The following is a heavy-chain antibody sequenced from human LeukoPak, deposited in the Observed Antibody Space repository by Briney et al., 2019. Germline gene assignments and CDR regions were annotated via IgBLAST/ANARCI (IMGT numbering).Heavy chain of an antibody. D-gene: IGHD5-12*01. J-gene: IGHJ5*02. CDR1: GYSIAATSYY. V-gene: IGHV4-39*01. CDR3: ARQIRYTYDPNWCHP. CDR2: IYYSGNT. Sequence: MSSETLSLTCSVSGYSIAATSYYWAWIRQPPGKGLEWIGSIYYSGNTNYDPSLQSRVTISADTSKNQFSLSLSSVTAADTAVHYCARQIRYTYDPNWCHPWGQGTLVTVSS.